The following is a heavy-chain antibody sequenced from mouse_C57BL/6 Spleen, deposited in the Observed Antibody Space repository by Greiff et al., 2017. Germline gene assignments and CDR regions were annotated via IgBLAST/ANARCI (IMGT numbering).Heavy chain of an antibody. CDR3: ARALGSRYFDV. CDR2: ISYDGSN. Sequence: EVKLMESGPGLVKPSQSLSLTCSVTGYSITSGYYWNWIRQFPGNKLEWMGYISYDGSNNYNPSLKNRISITRYTSKNQFFLKLNSVTTEDTATYYCARALGSRYFDVWGTGTTVTVSS. D-gene: IGHD1-1*01. J-gene: IGHJ1*03. CDR1: GYSITSGYY. V-gene: IGHV3-6*01.